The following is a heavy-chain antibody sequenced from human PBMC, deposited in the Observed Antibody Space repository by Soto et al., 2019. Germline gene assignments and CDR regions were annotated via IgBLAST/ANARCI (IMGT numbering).Heavy chain of an antibody. D-gene: IGHD3-22*01. Sequence: QVQLVESGGGVVQPGRSLRLSCAASGFTFNNYDMHWVRQSPGKGPEWVAVTSYDGNNKYYADSVKGRFTISRDNSKNTLSLQMNSLRPEDTAVYYCAKVLSVIVADSFDIWGQGTMVTVSS. CDR3: AKVLSVIVADSFDI. CDR2: TSYDGNNK. J-gene: IGHJ3*02. CDR1: GFTFNNYD. V-gene: IGHV3-30*18.